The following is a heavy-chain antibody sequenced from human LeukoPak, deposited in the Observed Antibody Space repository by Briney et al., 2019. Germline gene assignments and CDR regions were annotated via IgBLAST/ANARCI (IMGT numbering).Heavy chain of an antibody. V-gene: IGHV3-20*01. D-gene: IGHD5-18*01. CDR1: GFTFDNYG. CDR3: ARGFTAGNFDY. Sequence: GGSLRLSCAASGFTFDNYGMSWVRQAPGKGLEWVSSINWNGGSTGYADSVKGRFTISRDNAKNSLYLQMSSLRAEDTALYHCARGFTAGNFDYWGQGTLVTVSS. J-gene: IGHJ4*02. CDR2: INWNGGST.